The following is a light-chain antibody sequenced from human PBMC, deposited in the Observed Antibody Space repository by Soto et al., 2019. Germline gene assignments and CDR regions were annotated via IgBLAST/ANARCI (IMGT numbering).Light chain of an antibody. Sequence: EIVLTQSPGTLSLSPGERATLSCRASQSVSSRYLAWYQQKPGQAPRLPIYGASSRATGIPDRFSGSGSGXXXXXSISSPVPEXFAVYYXXQXXXXXXTFXXGTX. V-gene: IGKV3-20*01. CDR1: QSVSSRY. CDR3: XQXXXXXXT. J-gene: IGKJ1*01. CDR2: GAS.